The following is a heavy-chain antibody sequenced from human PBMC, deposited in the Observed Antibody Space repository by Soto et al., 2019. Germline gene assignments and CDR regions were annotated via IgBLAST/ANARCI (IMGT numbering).Heavy chain of an antibody. Sequence: QVQLVQSGAEVKKPGSSVKVSCKASGGTFSSYAISWVRQAPGQGLELMGGIIPIFGTANYAQKFQGRVTITADESTSTAYMELSSLRSEDTAVYYCARDRVCYYGSSCSYYYYGMDVWGQGTTVTVSS. J-gene: IGHJ6*02. CDR1: GGTFSSYA. D-gene: IGHD6-13*01. CDR2: IIPIFGTA. V-gene: IGHV1-69*01. CDR3: ARDRVCYYGSSCSYYYYGMDV.